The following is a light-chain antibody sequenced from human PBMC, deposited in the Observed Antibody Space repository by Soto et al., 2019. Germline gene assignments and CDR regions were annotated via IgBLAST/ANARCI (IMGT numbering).Light chain of an antibody. Sequence: EIVLTQSPGTLSLSPGERATLSCRASQSVSSSYLAWYQQKPGQAPRLIIYGASDRATGIPDRFSGSGSGTDFTLTISRLEPEDFAVYYCQQYGSSPYTFGPGTKLAIK. CDR3: QQYGSSPYT. CDR2: GAS. J-gene: IGKJ2*01. V-gene: IGKV3-20*01. CDR1: QSVSSSY.